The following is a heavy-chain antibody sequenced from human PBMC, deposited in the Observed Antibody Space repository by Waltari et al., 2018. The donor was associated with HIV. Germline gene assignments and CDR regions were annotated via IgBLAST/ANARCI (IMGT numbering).Heavy chain of an antibody. V-gene: IGHV4-61*02. CDR3: ARDSTIFGMDV. D-gene: IGHD3-3*01. CDR1: GGSINNDGLY. CDR2: VYASGIT. Sequence: QVQLQESGPGLVRPSQTLSLTCSVSGGSINNDGLYWSWTPQPAGQGLEWIGRVYASGITHYNPSLKSRLTLSVDPSKNEFSLSLSSVTAADTAVYFCARDSTIFGMDVWGQGTTVTVSS. J-gene: IGHJ6*02.